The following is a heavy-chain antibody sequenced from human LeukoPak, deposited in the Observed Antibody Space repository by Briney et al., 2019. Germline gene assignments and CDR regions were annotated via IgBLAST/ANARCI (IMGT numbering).Heavy chain of an antibody. CDR3: ARDNYAGFLGWSCSLDY. Sequence: ASVKVSCKASGYTFTSYYMHWVRQAPGQGLEWMGIINPSDGSTTYAQKFQDRVTMTRDTSTTTVYMELHNLRSDDAAVYYCARDNYAGFLGWSCSLDYWGQGTLVTVSS. V-gene: IGHV1-46*01. J-gene: IGHJ4*02. CDR1: GYTFTSYY. CDR2: INPSDGST. D-gene: IGHD3-3*01.